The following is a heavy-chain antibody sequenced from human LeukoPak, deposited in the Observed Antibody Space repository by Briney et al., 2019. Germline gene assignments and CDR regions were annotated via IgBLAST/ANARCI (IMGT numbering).Heavy chain of an antibody. CDR2: IYDTGST. D-gene: IGHD3-9*01. CDR1: GGSISSIHYY. V-gene: IGHV4-39*07. Sequence: SESLSLTCSVSGGSISSIHYYWGWIRQPPGKGPEWIGSIYDTGSTYYKASLKSRVTISLDTSKNQFSLRLSSVTAADTAVYYCARQNHDIGTNWFDPWGQGTLVTVSS. J-gene: IGHJ5*02. CDR3: ARQNHDIGTNWFDP.